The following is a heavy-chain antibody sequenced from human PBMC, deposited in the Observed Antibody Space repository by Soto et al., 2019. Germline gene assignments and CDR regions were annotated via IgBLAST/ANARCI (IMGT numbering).Heavy chain of an antibody. J-gene: IGHJ4*02. Sequence: EVQLLESGGGLVQPGGSLRLSCAASGFTFSAYDMNWVRQAPGKGLEWVSVVNGNGGTTYYADSVKGRFTISRDDSKNTLYLQMNSLRAEDTAVYYCRAYTYGQGVDYWGQGTLVTVSS. CDR2: VNGNGGTT. CDR3: RAYTYGQGVDY. V-gene: IGHV3-23*01. D-gene: IGHD4-17*01. CDR1: GFTFSAYD.